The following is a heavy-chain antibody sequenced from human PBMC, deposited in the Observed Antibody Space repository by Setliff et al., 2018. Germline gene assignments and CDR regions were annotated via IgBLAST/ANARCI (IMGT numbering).Heavy chain of an antibody. J-gene: IGHJ6*03. D-gene: IGHD3-16*01. CDR1: GGTLRDYA. V-gene: IGHV1-69*13. CDR3: ATEGANYDSHSHMDV. Sequence: GASVKVSCKASGGTLRDYAISWVRQAPGQGLEWMGGIIPDCGTTYKEQKFQDRVAITADESGTTVYMEMNSLSHDDTAVYYCATEGANYDSHSHMDVWGKGTTVTVSS. CDR2: IIPDCGTT.